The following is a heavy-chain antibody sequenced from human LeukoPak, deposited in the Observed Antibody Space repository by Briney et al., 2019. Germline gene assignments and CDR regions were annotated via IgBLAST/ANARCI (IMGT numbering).Heavy chain of an antibody. D-gene: IGHD4-23*01. J-gene: IGHJ4*02. CDR3: ARDGDGGLGSDY. CDR2: ISYEGSNE. Sequence: GGSLRLSCAASGFRFSAYGMYWVRQTPGKGLEWVAVISYEGSNEYYADSVKGRFTISRDNAKNSLYLQMNSLRDEDTAVYYCARDGDGGLGSDYWGQGTLVTV. CDR1: GFRFSAYG. V-gene: IGHV3-30*03.